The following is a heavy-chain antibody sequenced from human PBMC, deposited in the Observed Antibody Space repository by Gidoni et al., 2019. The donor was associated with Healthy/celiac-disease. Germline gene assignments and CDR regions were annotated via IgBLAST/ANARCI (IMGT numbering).Heavy chain of an antibody. CDR3: ASFAPPPNWGSFGY. D-gene: IGHD7-27*01. CDR1: GGSFSGYY. J-gene: IGHJ4*02. Sequence: QVQLQQWGAGLLKPSETLSLTCAVYGGSFSGYYWSWIRQPPGKGLEWIGEINHSGSTNYNPSLKSRVTISVDTSKNQFSLKLSSVTAADTAVYYCASFAPPPNWGSFGYWGQGTLVTVSS. CDR2: INHSGST. V-gene: IGHV4-34*01.